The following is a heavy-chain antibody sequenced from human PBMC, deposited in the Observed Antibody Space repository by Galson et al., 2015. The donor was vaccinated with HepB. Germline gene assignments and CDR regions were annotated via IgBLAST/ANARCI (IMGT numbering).Heavy chain of an antibody. Sequence: SCKASGYTFTSYGISWVRQAPGQGLEWMGWISAYNGNTNYAQKLRGRVTMTTDTSTSTAYMELRSLRSDDTAVYYCARDPKNWGSAFDIWGQGTMVTVSS. D-gene: IGHD7-27*01. CDR3: ARDPKNWGSAFDI. CDR2: ISAYNGNT. V-gene: IGHV1-18*01. J-gene: IGHJ3*02. CDR1: GYTFTSYG.